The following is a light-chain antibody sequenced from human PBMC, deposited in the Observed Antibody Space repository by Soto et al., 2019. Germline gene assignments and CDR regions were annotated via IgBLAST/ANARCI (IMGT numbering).Light chain of an antibody. V-gene: IGKV3-20*01. CDR2: TTS. Sequence: ESVLTQSPGTLSLSPGERATLSCRASQSVGSSYLASYQQKPGQAPRLLLYTTSSRATGIPGRFSGSGSGTDFTLTISRLEPEDFAVYYCQQFGSAPWTFGQGTKVEIK. J-gene: IGKJ1*01. CDR3: QQFGSAPWT. CDR1: QSVGSSY.